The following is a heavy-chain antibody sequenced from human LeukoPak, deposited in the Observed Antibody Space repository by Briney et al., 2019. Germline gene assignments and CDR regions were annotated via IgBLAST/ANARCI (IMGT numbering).Heavy chain of an antibody. CDR2: IWYDGSNK. Sequence: GSLRLSCAASGFTFSSYGMHWVRQAPGKGLEWVAVIWYDGSNKYYADSVKGRFTISRDNSKNTLYLQMSSLRAEDTAVYYCARVRTGDLFDYWGQGTLVTVSS. J-gene: IGHJ4*02. D-gene: IGHD7-27*01. CDR1: GFTFSSYG. CDR3: ARVRTGDLFDY. V-gene: IGHV3-33*01.